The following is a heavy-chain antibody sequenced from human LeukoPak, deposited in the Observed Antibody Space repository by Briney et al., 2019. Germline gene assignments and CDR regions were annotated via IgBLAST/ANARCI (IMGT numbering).Heavy chain of an antibody. CDR1: GGTFTSYA. J-gene: IGHJ6*02. CDR2: IIPIFGTA. Sequence: SVKVSCKASGGTFTSYAISWVRQAPGQGLEWMGGIIPIFGTANYAQKFQGRVTITADESTSTAYMELSSLRSEDTAVYYCASVYKYGMDVWGQGTTVIVSS. CDR3: ASVYKYGMDV. V-gene: IGHV1-69*13.